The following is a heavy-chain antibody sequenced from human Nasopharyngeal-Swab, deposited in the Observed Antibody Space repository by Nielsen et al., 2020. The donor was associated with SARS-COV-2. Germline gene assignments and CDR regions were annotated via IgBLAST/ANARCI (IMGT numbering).Heavy chain of an antibody. V-gene: IGHV4-39*07. D-gene: IGHD3-10*01. CDR2: IFYRGST. Sequence: GSLRLSCTVSGGSISSSSGYRDGKGQTKGRGLEWIGSIFYRGSTYYNPCLKSRVTISVHTSKNQFSLKLRSVTAADTAVYYCARERGRGGIWNYYYYYMDVWGKGTTVTVSS. J-gene: IGHJ6*03. CDR3: ARERGRGGIWNYYYYYMDV. CDR1: GGSISSSSGY.